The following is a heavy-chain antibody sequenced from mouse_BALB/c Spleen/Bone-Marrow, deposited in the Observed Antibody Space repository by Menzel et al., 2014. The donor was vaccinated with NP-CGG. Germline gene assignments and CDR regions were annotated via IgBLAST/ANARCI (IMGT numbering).Heavy chain of an antibody. D-gene: IGHD2-1*01. Sequence: EVQRVESGGGLVQPGGSLRLSCEASGFTSIDYYMTWVRQPPGKALEWLGFIRNRANGYTTEYSASVKGRFTISRDISQSIFCLQMNTLRAEDSATYYCARETGYAYGNFAMDYWGQGTSVTVSS. V-gene: IGHV7-3*02. CDR2: IRNRANGYTT. CDR1: GFTSIDYY. CDR3: ARETGYAYGNFAMDY. J-gene: IGHJ4*01.